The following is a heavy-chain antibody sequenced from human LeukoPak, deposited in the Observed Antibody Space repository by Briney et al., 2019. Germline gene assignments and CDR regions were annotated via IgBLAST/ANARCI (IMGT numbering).Heavy chain of an antibody. CDR3: ARAHSSGWFD. V-gene: IGHV4-39*07. CDR1: GGSVSSGSYY. CDR2: INHSGST. D-gene: IGHD6-19*01. Sequence: SETLSLTCTVSGGSVSSGSYYWSWIRQPPGKGLEWIGEINHSGSTNYNPSLKSRVTISVDTSKNQFSLKLSSVTAADTAVYYCARAHSSGWFDWGQGTLVTVS. J-gene: IGHJ4*02.